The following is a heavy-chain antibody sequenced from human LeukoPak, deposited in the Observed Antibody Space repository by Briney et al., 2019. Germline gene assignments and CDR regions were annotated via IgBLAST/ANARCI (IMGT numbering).Heavy chain of an antibody. CDR3: ARRYFDY. V-gene: IGHV3-74*01. CDR1: GFDFSSNW. CDR2: IKGDGIST. Sequence: SGGSLRLSCAASGFDFSSNWMHWVRHAPGQGLVWVSRIKGDGISTNYADSVKGRFTISRDNAKNALYLQMSSLRAEDTAIYYCARRYFDYWGQGTLVTVSS. J-gene: IGHJ4*02.